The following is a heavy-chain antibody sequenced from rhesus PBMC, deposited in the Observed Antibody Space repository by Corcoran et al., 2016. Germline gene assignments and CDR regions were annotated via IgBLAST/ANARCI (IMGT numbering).Heavy chain of an antibody. Sequence: QVTLKESGPALVKPTQTLTLTCTFSGFSISTSGTGVGWNRQPPGKAPEWLASIYWNGSKYYSTSLKSRLTISKDTSKNQVVLTMTNMDPVDTATYYCARVGVINFDYWGQGVLVTVSS. CDR2: IYWNGSK. V-gene: IGHV2-95*01. CDR1: GFSISTSGTG. CDR3: ARVGVINFDY. D-gene: IGHD2-33*01. J-gene: IGHJ4*01.